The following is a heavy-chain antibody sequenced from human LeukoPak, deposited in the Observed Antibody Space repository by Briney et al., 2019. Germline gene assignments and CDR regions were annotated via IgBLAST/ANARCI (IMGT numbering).Heavy chain of an antibody. Sequence: GGSLRLSCAASGFTFRNYWMGWVRQAPGKGLEWVSTISGTGGSTYYSDSVKGRFTISRDNSKNTLYLQMNSLRAEDTAVYYCAKEGGYCSTASCYHFFDDWGQGTLVTVSS. CDR3: AKEGGYCSTASCYHFFDD. CDR2: ISGTGGST. CDR1: GFTFRNYW. D-gene: IGHD2-2*01. V-gene: IGHV3-23*01. J-gene: IGHJ4*02.